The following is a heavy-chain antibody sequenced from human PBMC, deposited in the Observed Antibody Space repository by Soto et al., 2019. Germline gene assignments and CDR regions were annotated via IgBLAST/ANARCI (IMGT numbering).Heavy chain of an antibody. CDR1: GDSITKSTYY. CDR3: ASVPYYGSGGDGPYFFDY. CDR2: IYYAGNT. D-gene: IGHD2-15*01. J-gene: IGHJ4*02. Sequence: SETLSLTCTFSGDSITKSTYYWAWVRQTPGKGPEWIGSIYYAGNTYYNPSLQSRVTISVDASKNQFSVELQSVTAADSAVYYCASVPYYGSGGDGPYFFDYWGQGILVTVSS. V-gene: IGHV4-39*01.